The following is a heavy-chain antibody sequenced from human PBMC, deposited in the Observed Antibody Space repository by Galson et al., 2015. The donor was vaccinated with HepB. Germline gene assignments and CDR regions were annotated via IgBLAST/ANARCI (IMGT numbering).Heavy chain of an antibody. D-gene: IGHD3-10*01. Sequence: QSGAEVKKPGESLKISCQGSGYSFSTYWIAWVRQMPGEGLELMGLINLADSDTRYGPSFRGQVTISADKSISTAYLQWSSLKDSDTAMYYCARQWRGDWFDPWGQGTLGTVSS. J-gene: IGHJ5*02. V-gene: IGHV5-51*01. CDR1: GYSFSTYW. CDR2: INLADSDT. CDR3: ARQWRGDWFDP.